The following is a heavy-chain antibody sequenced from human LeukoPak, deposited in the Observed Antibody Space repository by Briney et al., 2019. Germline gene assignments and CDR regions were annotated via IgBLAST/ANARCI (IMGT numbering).Heavy chain of an antibody. D-gene: IGHD4-17*01. CDR1: GFTVSSNY. CDR2: IYSGGST. J-gene: IGHJ6*02. V-gene: IGHV3-66*01. CDR3: ARDRYGDFSLYNGMDV. Sequence: PGGSLRLSCAASGFTVSSNYMSWVRQAPGKGLEWVSVIYSGGSTYYADSVKGRFTISRDNSKNTLYLQMNSLRAEDTAVYYCARDRYGDFSLYNGMDVWGQGTTVTVSS.